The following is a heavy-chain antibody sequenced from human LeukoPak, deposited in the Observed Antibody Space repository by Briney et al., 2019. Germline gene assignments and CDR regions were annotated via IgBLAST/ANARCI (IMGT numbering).Heavy chain of an antibody. CDR2: INHSGST. Sequence: SETLSLTCTVSGDSISNYYWSWIRQPPGKGLEWIGEINHSGSTNYNPSLKSRVTISVDTSKNQFSLKLSSVTAADTAVYYCARAVAARTYYYYYGMDVWGQGTTVTVSS. D-gene: IGHD6-6*01. CDR1: GDSISNYY. CDR3: ARAVAARTYYYYYGMDV. J-gene: IGHJ6*02. V-gene: IGHV4-34*01.